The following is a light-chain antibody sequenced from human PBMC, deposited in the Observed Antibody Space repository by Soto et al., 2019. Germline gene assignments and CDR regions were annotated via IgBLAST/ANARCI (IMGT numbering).Light chain of an antibody. CDR2: EVS. V-gene: IGLV2-14*01. Sequence: LNQPASVTGYPGEAITISCNGTSSDVGGYNYVSWYQQHPGKAPKLMIYEVSNRPSGVSNRFSGSKSGNTASLTISGLQAEDEADYYCSSYTSSSTRFGTVTKVTV. J-gene: IGLJ1*01. CDR1: SSDVGGYNY. CDR3: SSYTSSSTR.